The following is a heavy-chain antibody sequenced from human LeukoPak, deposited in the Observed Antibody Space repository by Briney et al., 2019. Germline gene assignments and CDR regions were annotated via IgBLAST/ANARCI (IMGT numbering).Heavy chain of an antibody. D-gene: IGHD2-2*01. CDR1: GFTFSSYS. J-gene: IGHJ4*02. CDR2: ISSSSSYI. Sequence: GGSLRLSCAASGFTFSSYSMNWVRQAPGKGLEWVSSISSSSSYIYYADSVKGRFTISRDNSKNTLYLQMNSLRAEDTAVYCCAKDRVVVVPAATYIDYWGQGTLVTVSS. CDR3: AKDRVVVVPAATYIDY. V-gene: IGHV3-21*01.